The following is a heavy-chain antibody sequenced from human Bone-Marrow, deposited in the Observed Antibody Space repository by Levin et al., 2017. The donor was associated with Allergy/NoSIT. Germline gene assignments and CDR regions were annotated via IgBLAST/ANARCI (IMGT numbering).Heavy chain of an antibody. CDR3: ARDESYGDYILGHFDY. V-gene: IGHV3-21*01. D-gene: IGHD4-17*01. CDR1: GFTFSTYS. CDR2: ISSSSSHI. J-gene: IGHJ4*02. Sequence: GESLKISCAASGFTFSTYSMNWVRQAPGKGLEWVSSISSSSSHIYYADSVKGRFTISRDNVKKSLYLQMNSLRADDTAVYYCARDESYGDYILGHFDYWGQGALVTVSS.